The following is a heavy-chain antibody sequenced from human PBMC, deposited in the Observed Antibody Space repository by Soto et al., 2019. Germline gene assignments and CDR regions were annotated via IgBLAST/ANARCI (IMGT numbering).Heavy chain of an antibody. CDR2: IYPGDSDT. V-gene: IGHV5-51*01. CDR3: ARLGWEQLVGSHFDY. J-gene: IGHJ4*02. CDR1: GYSFTGYW. D-gene: IGHD6-6*01. Sequence: GESLKISCKGSGYSFTGYWIGWVRQMPGKGLEWMGIIYPGDSDTRYSPSFQGQVTISADKSISTAYLQWSSLKASDTAMYYCARLGWEQLVGSHFDYWGQGTLVTVSS.